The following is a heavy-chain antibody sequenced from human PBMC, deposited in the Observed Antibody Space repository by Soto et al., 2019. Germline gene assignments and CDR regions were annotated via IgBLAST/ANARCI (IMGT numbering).Heavy chain of an antibody. V-gene: IGHV4-31*03. CDR3: ARDWGSSGWQN. Sequence: SETLSLTCTFSVHSLISFGYYLSWIRQHPGNGLEWVVYIYFTGTTLYNPSLKSRLAISVDTSKNQFSLKLTSVTAADTAVYYCARDWGSSGWQNWGKGVLVTVSS. CDR2: IYFTGTT. D-gene: IGHD6-25*01. CDR1: VHSLISFGYY. J-gene: IGHJ4*02.